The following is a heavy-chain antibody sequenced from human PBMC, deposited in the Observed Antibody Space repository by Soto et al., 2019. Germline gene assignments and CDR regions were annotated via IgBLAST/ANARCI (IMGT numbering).Heavy chain of an antibody. V-gene: IGHV3-48*01. CDR2: ISGSGSTI. Sequence: XGSLRLSCAASGFTFSSYSMNWVRQAPGKGLEWVSYISGSGSTIYYADSVKGRFTISRDNSKNTLYLQMNSLRVEDTAVYYCAESGTYPWFEPWGQGTLVTVSS. J-gene: IGHJ5*02. D-gene: IGHD1-26*01. CDR3: AESGTYPWFEP. CDR1: GFTFSSYS.